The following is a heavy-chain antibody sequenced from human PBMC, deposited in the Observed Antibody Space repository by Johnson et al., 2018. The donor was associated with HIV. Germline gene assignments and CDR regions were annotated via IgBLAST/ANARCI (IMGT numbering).Heavy chain of an antibody. CDR2: ISYDGSNK. CDR3: ARGGHAVVAKPFGAFDI. Sequence: QVQLVESGGGVVQPGRSLRLSCVASRFTFSSYALHWVRQAPGKGLEWVAVISYDGSNKYYADSVKGRFTISRDNSKNTLYLQMNSLRAEDTAGYYCARGGHAVVAKPFGAFDIWGQGTMVTVSS. V-gene: IGHV3-30-3*01. D-gene: IGHD2-21*01. CDR1: RFTFSSYA. J-gene: IGHJ3*02.